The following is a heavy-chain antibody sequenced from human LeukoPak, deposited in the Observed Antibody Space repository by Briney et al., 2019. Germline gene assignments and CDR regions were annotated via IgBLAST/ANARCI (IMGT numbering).Heavy chain of an antibody. J-gene: IGHJ6*03. CDR1: GGSISSYY. V-gene: IGHV4-59*01. CDR2: VYYSGST. CDR3: ARSGGWLRGYYYYMDV. D-gene: IGHD5-12*01. Sequence: SETLSLTCTVSGGSISSYYWSWIRQPPGKGLEWIGYVYYSGSTNYNPSLKSRVTISVDTSKNQFSLKLSSVTAADTAVYYCARSGGWLRGYYYYMDVWGKGTTVTVSS.